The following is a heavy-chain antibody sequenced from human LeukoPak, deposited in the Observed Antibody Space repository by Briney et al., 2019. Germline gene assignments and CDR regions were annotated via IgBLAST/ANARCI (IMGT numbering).Heavy chain of an antibody. CDR1: GGSISSGDYY. D-gene: IGHD6-19*01. CDR3: ARRVAVAGLDAFDI. V-gene: IGHV4-30-4*01. CDR2: IYYSGST. Sequence: SETLSLTCTVSGGSISSGDYYWSWIRQPPGKGLEWIGYIYYSGSTYYNPSLKSRVTISVDTSKNQFSLKLSSVTAADTAVYYCARRVAVAGLDAFDIWGQGTMVTVSS. J-gene: IGHJ3*02.